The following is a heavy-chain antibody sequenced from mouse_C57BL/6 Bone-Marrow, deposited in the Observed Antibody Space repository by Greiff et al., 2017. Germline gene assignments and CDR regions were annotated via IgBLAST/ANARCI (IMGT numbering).Heavy chain of an antibody. V-gene: IGHV1-52*01. Sequence: QVQLQQSGAELVRPGSSVKLSCKASGYTFTSYWMHWVKQRPIQGLEWIGNIDPSDSETHYNQKFKDKGTLTVDKSSSTAYMQLSRLPSEDSAVYYCARVDGYYVRYAMDDWGQGTSVTGSS. D-gene: IGHD2-3*01. CDR2: IDPSDSET. J-gene: IGHJ4*01. CDR3: ARVDGYYVRYAMDD. CDR1: GYTFTSYW.